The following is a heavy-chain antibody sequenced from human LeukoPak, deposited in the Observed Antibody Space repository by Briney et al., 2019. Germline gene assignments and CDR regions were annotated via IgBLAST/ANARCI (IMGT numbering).Heavy chain of an antibody. J-gene: IGHJ4*02. CDR2: IYYSGST. Sequence: PSETLSLTCSVYGGSLNGYYLSWIRQPPGKGLEWIGSIYYSGSTYYNPSLKSRVTISVDTSKNQFSLKLSSVTAADTAVYYCARYPTDWAADFDYWGQGTLVTVSS. CDR3: ARYPTDWAADFDY. D-gene: IGHD2-21*01. CDR1: GGSLNGYY. V-gene: IGHV4-34*01.